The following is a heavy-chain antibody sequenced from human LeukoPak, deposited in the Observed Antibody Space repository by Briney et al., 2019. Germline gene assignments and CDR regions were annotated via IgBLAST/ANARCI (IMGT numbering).Heavy chain of an antibody. CDR3: ARRPYYDSSGSAFDI. V-gene: IGHV3-48*01. D-gene: IGHD3-22*01. CDR2: ISSSGSTI. CDR1: GFTFSSYA. Sequence: AGGSLRLSCAASGFTFSSYAMSWVRQAPGKGLEWVSYISSSGSTIYYADSVKGRFTISRDNAKNSLYLQMNSLRAEDTAVYYCARRPYYDSSGSAFDIWGQGTMVTVSS. J-gene: IGHJ3*02.